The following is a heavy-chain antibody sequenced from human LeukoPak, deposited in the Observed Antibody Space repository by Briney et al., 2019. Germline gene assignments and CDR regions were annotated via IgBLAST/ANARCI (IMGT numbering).Heavy chain of an antibody. D-gene: IGHD3-3*01. J-gene: IGHJ4*02. Sequence: GRSLRLSCVASGITFSRHGMEWVRQAPGKGLEWVAVIADDGGVKQYADSVKGRFTVSRDNSKSTLYLQMNGLSVEDTAIYYCAREATWGEWYFDHWGQGTPVTVSS. CDR2: IADDGGVK. V-gene: IGHV3-30*03. CDR3: AREATWGEWYFDH. CDR1: GITFSRHG.